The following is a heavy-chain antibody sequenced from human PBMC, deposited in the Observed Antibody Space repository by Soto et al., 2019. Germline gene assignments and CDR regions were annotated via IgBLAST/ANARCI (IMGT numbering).Heavy chain of an antibody. Sequence: EVQLVESGGALVQPGGSLRLSCAVSGFTFNNYWMSWVRQAPGKGLEWVANIKQDGNEKYYVDSVKGRFTISRDNAKNSLYLQMNSLRAEDTAVYYCTRITSLVGVYSGQGTLVTVSS. V-gene: IGHV3-7*05. CDR2: IKQDGNEK. CDR3: TRITSLVGVY. CDR1: GFTFNNYW. D-gene: IGHD2-8*02. J-gene: IGHJ4*02.